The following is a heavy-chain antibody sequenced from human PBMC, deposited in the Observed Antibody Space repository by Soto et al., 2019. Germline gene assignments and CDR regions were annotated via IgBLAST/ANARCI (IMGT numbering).Heavy chain of an antibody. V-gene: IGHV4-34*01. CDR3: ARGILVPTFRSSSWYGGGAFDI. CDR1: GGSFSGYY. J-gene: IGHJ3*02. CDR2: INHSGST. D-gene: IGHD6-13*01. Sequence: QVQLQQWGAGLLKPSETLSLTCAVYGGSFSGYYWSWIRQPPGKGLEWIGEINHSGSTNYNPSLKSRVTISVDTSKNQFSLKLSSVTAADTAVYYCARGILVPTFRSSSWYGGGAFDIWGQGTMVTVSS.